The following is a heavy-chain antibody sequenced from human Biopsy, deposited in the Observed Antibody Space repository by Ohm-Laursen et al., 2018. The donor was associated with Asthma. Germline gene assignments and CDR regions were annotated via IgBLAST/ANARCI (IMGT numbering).Heavy chain of an antibody. V-gene: IGHV3-53*01. J-gene: IGHJ4*02. CDR3: AGGVVGDSPLCNY. CDR1: GFTVSSNY. D-gene: IGHD2-21*02. Sequence: SLRLSCAASGFTVSSNYMSWVRQAPGKGLEWVSVIYSGGSTYYSDSVKGRFTISRDNYKNTLYLQMNSLRAEDTAVYYCAGGVVGDSPLCNYWGQGTVVTVSS. CDR2: IYSGGST.